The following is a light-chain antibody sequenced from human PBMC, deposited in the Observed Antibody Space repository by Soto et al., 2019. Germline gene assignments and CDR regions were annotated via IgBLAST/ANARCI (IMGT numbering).Light chain of an antibody. CDR3: QQYNNWPPEVT. CDR1: QSVNNN. Sequence: EIVMTQSPATLSVSPGERATLSCRASQSVNNNLAWYQQKPGQTPRLLIYGASTRATGIPARFSGSGSGTEFTLTISSLQSEDFAVYYCQQYNNWPPEVTFGPGTKVYFK. V-gene: IGKV3-15*01. CDR2: GAS. J-gene: IGKJ3*01.